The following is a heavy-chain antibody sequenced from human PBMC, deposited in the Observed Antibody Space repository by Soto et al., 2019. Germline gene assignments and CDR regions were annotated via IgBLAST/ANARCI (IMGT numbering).Heavy chain of an antibody. D-gene: IGHD6-13*01. CDR2: IWYDGSNK. V-gene: IGHV3-33*01. CDR3: ARESRGMYSSSWYRNNWFDP. Sequence: QVQLVESGGGVVQPGRSLRLSCAASGFTFSSYGMHWVRQAPGKGLEWVAVIWYDGSNKYYADSVKGRFTISRDNSKNTLHLQMHGLRAEATAVYYCARESRGMYSSSWYRNNWFDPWGQGTLVTVSS. J-gene: IGHJ5*02. CDR1: GFTFSSYG.